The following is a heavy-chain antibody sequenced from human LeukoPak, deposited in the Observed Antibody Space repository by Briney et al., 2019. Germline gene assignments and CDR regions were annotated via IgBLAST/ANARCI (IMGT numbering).Heavy chain of an antibody. CDR1: GGSISSYY. D-gene: IGHD6-13*01. CDR3: ARGRAAAGNYYFDY. Sequence: PSETLSLTCTISGGSISSYYWSWIRQPPGKRLEWIGYVYYSGSTNYNPSLKSRVTISVDTSKNQFSLKLSSVTAADTAVYYCARGRAAAGNYYFDYWGQGTLVTVSS. V-gene: IGHV4-59*08. J-gene: IGHJ4*02. CDR2: VYYSGST.